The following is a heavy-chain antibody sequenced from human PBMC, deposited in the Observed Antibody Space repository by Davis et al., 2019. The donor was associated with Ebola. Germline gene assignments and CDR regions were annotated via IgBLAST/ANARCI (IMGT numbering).Heavy chain of an antibody. D-gene: IGHD3-9*01. CDR3: ARDYRGGDILTSSYFDY. CDR1: GGTFSSYT. Sequence: ASVKVSCKASGGTFSSYTISWVRQAPGQGLEWMGIINPSGCSTSYAQKFQGRVTMTRDTSTSTVYMELSSLRSEDTAMYYCARDYRGGDILTSSYFDYWGQGTLVTVSS. J-gene: IGHJ4*02. V-gene: IGHV1-46*01. CDR2: INPSGCST.